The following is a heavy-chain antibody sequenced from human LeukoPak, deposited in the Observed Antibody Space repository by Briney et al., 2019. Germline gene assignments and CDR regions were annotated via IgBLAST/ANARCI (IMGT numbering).Heavy chain of an antibody. CDR1: GFTFSSYG. J-gene: IGHJ3*02. D-gene: IGHD1-14*01. Sequence: GGSLRLSCAASGFTFSSYGMHWVRQAPGKGLEWVSSISSSSSYIYYADSVKGRFTISRDNAKNSLYLQMNSLRAEDTAVYYCARNLESSPDAFDIWGQGTMVTVSS. V-gene: IGHV3-21*01. CDR3: ARNLESSPDAFDI. CDR2: ISSSSSYI.